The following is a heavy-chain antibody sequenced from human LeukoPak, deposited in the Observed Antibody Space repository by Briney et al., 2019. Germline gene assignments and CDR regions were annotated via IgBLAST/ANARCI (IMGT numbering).Heavy chain of an antibody. V-gene: IGHV3-30-3*01. CDR3: ASPNIVVVPAAIRDEYFQH. Sequence: GRSLRLSCAASGFTFNGYAMHWVRQAPGKGLERVAVISYDGSNKYYADSVKGRFTISRGNSKNTLYLQMSSLRAEDTAMYYCASPNIVVVPAAIRDEYFQHWGQGALVTVSS. J-gene: IGHJ1*01. D-gene: IGHD2-2*02. CDR1: GFTFNGYA. CDR2: ISYDGSNK.